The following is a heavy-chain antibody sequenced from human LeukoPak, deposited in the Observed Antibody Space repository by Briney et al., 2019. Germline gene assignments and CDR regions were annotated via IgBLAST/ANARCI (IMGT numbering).Heavy chain of an antibody. CDR3: ARGLRGERRPFPLSDYESSSLYDY. Sequence: SETLSLTCAVSGGSISSSNWWSWVRQPPGKGLEWIGEISHSGSTNYNPSLKSRVTMSVDKSENQLSLKLTSVTAADTGVYFCARGLRGERRPFPLSDYESSSLYDYWGQGTLVTVSA. CDR2: ISHSGST. CDR1: GGSISSSNW. J-gene: IGHJ4*02. V-gene: IGHV4-4*02. D-gene: IGHD3-22*01.